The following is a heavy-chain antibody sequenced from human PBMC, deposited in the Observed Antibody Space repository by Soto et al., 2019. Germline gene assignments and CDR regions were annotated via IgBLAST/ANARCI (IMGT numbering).Heavy chain of an antibody. CDR2: IYSSGRT. V-gene: IGHV4-31*02. CDR3: ARMGVHLGELSRNWFDP. J-gene: IGHJ5*02. Sequence: WTWIRQSPGKGLEWIGYIYSSGRTHYNPSLKSRINISLDTSNNLLSLRLSSVTAADTAVYYCARMGVHLGELSRNWFDPWGRGTLVTVSS. D-gene: IGHD3-16*02.